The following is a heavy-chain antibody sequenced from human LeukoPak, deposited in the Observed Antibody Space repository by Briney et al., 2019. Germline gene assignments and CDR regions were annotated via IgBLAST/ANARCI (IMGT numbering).Heavy chain of an antibody. CDR1: GYTFTNYY. V-gene: IGHV1-18*01. J-gene: IGHJ3*02. CDR2: ISAYNGNT. D-gene: IGHD5-18*01. CDR3: ARGPDTAIGDAFDI. Sequence: GASVKVSCKASGYTFTNYYITWVRQAPGQGLEWMGWISAYNGNTNYAQKLQGRVTMTTDTSTTTAYMELRSLTSDDTAVYYCARGPDTAIGDAFDIWGQGTMVTVSS.